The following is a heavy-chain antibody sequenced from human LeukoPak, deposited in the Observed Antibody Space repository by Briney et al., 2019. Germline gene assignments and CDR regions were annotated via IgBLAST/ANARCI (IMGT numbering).Heavy chain of an antibody. Sequence: ASVKVSCKASGYTFTSYAMHWVRQAPGQRLEWMGWINAGNGNTKYSQKFQGRVTITRDTSASTAYMELSSLRSEDTAVYYCATFIAVAGTPDYWGQGTLVTVSS. V-gene: IGHV1-3*01. CDR3: ATFIAVAGTPDY. J-gene: IGHJ4*02. CDR1: GYTFTSYA. CDR2: INAGNGNT. D-gene: IGHD6-19*01.